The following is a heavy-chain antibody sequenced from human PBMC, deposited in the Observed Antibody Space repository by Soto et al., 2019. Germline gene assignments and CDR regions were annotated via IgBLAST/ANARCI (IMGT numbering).Heavy chain of an antibody. CDR1: GGTFSSYA. J-gene: IGHJ6*02. Sequence: QVQLVQSGAEVKKPGSSVKVSCKASGGTFSSYAISWVRQAPGQGLGWMGGIIPIFGTANYAQRFQGRVTITADESTSTDYMELSSLRSEDTAVYYCARVGCSGGRCPKNYYYGMDVWGQGTTVTVSS. CDR2: IIPIFGTA. V-gene: IGHV1-69*12. CDR3: ARVGCSGGRCPKNYYYGMDV. D-gene: IGHD2-15*01.